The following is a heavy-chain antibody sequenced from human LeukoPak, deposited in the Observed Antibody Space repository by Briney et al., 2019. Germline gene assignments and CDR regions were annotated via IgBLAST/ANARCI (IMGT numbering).Heavy chain of an antibody. D-gene: IGHD5-18*01. Sequence: GESLKISCKGGGYRFTSYWIGWVRQTPGKGLEWMGIIFPADSDTRYSPYFQGQVTISADKSISTAYLQLSGLKASDTGMYHCARLRQLWLPDYWGQGTPVTVSS. CDR3: ARLRQLWLPDY. CDR2: IFPADSDT. J-gene: IGHJ4*02. V-gene: IGHV5-51*01. CDR1: GYRFTSYW.